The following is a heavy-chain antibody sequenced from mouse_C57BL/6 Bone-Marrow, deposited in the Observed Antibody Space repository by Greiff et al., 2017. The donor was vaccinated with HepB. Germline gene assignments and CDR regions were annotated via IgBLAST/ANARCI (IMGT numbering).Heavy chain of an antibody. D-gene: IGHD2-3*01. Sequence: EVKLVESGGGLVQPGGSMKLSCVASGFTFSNYWMNWVRQSPEKGLEWVAQIRLKSDNYATHYAESVKGRFTISRDDSKSSVYLQMNNLRAEDTEMYYCTRGDGYYYYAMDYWGQGTSVTVSS. J-gene: IGHJ4*01. CDR2: IRLKSDNYAT. CDR3: TRGDGYYYYAMDY. CDR1: GFTFSNYW. V-gene: IGHV6-3*01.